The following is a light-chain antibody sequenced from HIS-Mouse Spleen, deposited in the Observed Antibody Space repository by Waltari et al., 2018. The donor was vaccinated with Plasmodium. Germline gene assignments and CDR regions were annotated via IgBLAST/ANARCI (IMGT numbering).Light chain of an antibody. Sequence: SYELTQPPSVSVSPGQTARITCSGDALPKQYAYWYQQKPGQAPVLVIYKDSERPSGIPERFSGSSSGTTVTLTISGVQAEDEADYYCQSADSSGTPNWVFRGGTKLTVL. CDR3: QSADSSGTPNWV. CDR1: ALPKQY. V-gene: IGLV3-25*03. CDR2: KDS. J-gene: IGLJ3*02.